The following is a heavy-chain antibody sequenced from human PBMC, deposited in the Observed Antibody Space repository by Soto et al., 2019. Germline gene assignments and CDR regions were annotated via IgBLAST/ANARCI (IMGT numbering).Heavy chain of an antibody. D-gene: IGHD6-6*01. Sequence: SETLSLICTVSGGSISSYYWSWIRQPPGKGLEWIGYIYYSGSTNYNPSLKSRVTTSVDTSKNQFSLKLSSVTTADTAVYYCARRVATRQMGYYFDYWGQGTLVTVSS. CDR3: ARRVATRQMGYYFDY. CDR1: GGSISSYY. CDR2: IYYSGST. V-gene: IGHV4-59*01. J-gene: IGHJ4*02.